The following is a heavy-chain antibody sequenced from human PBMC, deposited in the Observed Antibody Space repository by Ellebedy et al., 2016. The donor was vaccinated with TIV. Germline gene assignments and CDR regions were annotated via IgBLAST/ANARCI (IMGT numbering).Heavy chain of an antibody. D-gene: IGHD3-9*01. Sequence: GGSLRLSXAASGFTFSSYWMSWVRQAPGKGLEWVANIKQDGSEKYYVDSVKGRFTISRDNAKNSLYLQMNSLRAEDTAVYYCAKALPITISLPGGFDYWGQGTLVTVSS. CDR2: IKQDGSEK. CDR3: AKALPITISLPGGFDY. CDR1: GFTFSSYW. J-gene: IGHJ4*02. V-gene: IGHV3-7*01.